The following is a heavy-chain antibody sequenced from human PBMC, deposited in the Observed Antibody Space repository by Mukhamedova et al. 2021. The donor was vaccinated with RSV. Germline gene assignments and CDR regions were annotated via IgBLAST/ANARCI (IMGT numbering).Heavy chain of an antibody. J-gene: IGHJ4*02. CDR3: AKDSYGAHLTTNYFDY. V-gene: IGHV3-30*02. D-gene: IGHD1-1*01. Sequence: DGSNAYYTISVKGRFTISRDNSKNTLYLQMNSLGTEDTAVYYCAKDSYGAHLTTNYFDYWGQGTLVTVSS. CDR2: DGSNA.